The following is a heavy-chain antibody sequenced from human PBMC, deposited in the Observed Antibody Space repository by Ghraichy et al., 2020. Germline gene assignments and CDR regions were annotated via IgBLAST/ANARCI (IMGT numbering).Heavy chain of an antibody. Sequence: SETLSLTCTVSGYSISSGYYWGWIRQSPGKGLEWIGSSYHSGSTYYNPSLKSRVTISVDTSKNQFSLKLSSVTAADTAVYYCARPGFGSGSYYNPYYFDYWGQGTLVTVSS. CDR2: SYHSGST. CDR1: GYSISSGYY. V-gene: IGHV4-38-2*02. D-gene: IGHD3-10*01. J-gene: IGHJ4*02. CDR3: ARPGFGSGSYYNPYYFDY.